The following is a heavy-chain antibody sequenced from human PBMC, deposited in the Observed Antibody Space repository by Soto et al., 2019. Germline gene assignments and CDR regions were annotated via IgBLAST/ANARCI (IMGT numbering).Heavy chain of an antibody. J-gene: IGHJ1*01. V-gene: IGHV1-18*01. CDR2: SSGQKSKT. D-gene: IGHD2-2*01. Sequence: QVHWLQSGNDVRRPVASVNISCKASGDTFTDFGITWVRQDPGHWLEWVGWSSGQKSKTYYGQKFQGRVTMTTDTYTTTAYMELRSLKSDDTAVYYCARARYQSWSGGAASGGRGTLVAVSS. CDR3: ARARYQSWSGGAAS. CDR1: GDTFTDFG.